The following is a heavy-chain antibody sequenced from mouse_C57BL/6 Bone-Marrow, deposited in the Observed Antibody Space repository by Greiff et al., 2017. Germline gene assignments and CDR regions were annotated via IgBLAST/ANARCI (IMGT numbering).Heavy chain of an antibody. D-gene: IGHD1-1*01. V-gene: IGHV1-76*01. J-gene: IGHJ4*01. CDR2: IYPGSGNT. CDR1: GYTFTDYY. Sequence: QVQLQQSGAELVRPGASVKLSCKASGYTFTDYYINWVKQRPGQGLEWIARIYPGSGNTYYNEKFKGKATLTAEKSSSTAYMQLSSLTSEDSAVYFCARRGLTVYAMDYWGQGTSVTVSS. CDR3: ARRGLTVYAMDY.